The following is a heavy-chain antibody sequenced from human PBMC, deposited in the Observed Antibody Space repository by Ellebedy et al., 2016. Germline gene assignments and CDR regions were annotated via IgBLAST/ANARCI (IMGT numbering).Heavy chain of an antibody. D-gene: IGHD6-19*01. CDR2: IDPSDSYT. CDR3: ARHYGSGWLNFFDD. J-gene: IGHJ4*02. V-gene: IGHV5-10-1*01. CDR1: GYSFTNYW. Sequence: GGSLRLXXKGSGYSFTNYWISWVRQMPGKGLEWMGRIDPSDSYTNYSPSFQGHLTISIDKSISTAYLQWSSLKASDTAMYYCARHYGSGWLNFFDDWGQGTLVTVSS.